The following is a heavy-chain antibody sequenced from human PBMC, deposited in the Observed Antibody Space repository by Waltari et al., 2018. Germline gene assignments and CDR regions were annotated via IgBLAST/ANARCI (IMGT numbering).Heavy chain of an antibody. CDR1: GFTFSRYE. CDR3: AREPLSHGIDY. J-gene: IGHJ4*02. V-gene: IGHV3-48*03. CDR2: ISSSGSTI. Sequence: EVQLVESGGGLVQPGGSLRLSCAASGFTFSRYEMNWVRQAPGKGLEWVSYISSSGSTIYDADSVKGRFTISRDNAKNSLYLQMNSLRVEDTAVYYCAREPLSHGIDYWGQGTLVTVSS.